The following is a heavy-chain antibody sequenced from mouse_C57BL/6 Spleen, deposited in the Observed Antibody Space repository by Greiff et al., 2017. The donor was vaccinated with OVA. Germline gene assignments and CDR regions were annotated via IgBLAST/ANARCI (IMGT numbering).Heavy chain of an antibody. D-gene: IGHD2-2*01. CDR1: GYSITSGYY. J-gene: IGHJ4*01. Sequence: EVQLVESGPGLVKPSQSLSLTCSVTGYSITSGYYWNWLRQFPGNKLEWMGYISYDGSNNYNPSLKNRISITRDTSKNQFFLKLNSVTTEDTATYYCAREGDYGYDWGQGTSVTVSS. CDR3: AREGDYGYD. CDR2: ISYDGSN. V-gene: IGHV3-6*01.